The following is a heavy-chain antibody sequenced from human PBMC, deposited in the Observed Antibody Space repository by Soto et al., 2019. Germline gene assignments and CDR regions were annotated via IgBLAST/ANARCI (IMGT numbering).Heavy chain of an antibody. Sequence: TLSLTCTVSGGAISSYYWSWIRQPPGKGLEWIGYFYHSGSTNYNPSLKSRVTISVDTSKNQFSLKLSSVTAADTAVYYCARALKYCSDGSCYSGDDNWFDPWGQGTLVTVSS. J-gene: IGHJ5*02. D-gene: IGHD2-15*01. V-gene: IGHV4-59*01. CDR1: GGAISSYY. CDR2: FYHSGST. CDR3: ARALKYCSDGSCYSGDDNWFDP.